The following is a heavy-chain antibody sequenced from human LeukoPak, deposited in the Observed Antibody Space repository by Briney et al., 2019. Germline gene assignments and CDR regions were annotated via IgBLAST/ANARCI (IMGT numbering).Heavy chain of an antibody. D-gene: IGHD5-12*01. V-gene: IGHV3-30-3*01. CDR2: ISYDGSNK. Sequence: GGSLRLSCADSGFTFSSYAMHWVRQAPGKGLEWVAVISYDGSNKYYADSVKGRFTISRDNSKNTLYLQMNSLRAEDTAVYYCARENSGYDFSYFDYWGQGTLVTVSS. CDR1: GFTFSSYA. CDR3: ARENSGYDFSYFDY. J-gene: IGHJ4*02.